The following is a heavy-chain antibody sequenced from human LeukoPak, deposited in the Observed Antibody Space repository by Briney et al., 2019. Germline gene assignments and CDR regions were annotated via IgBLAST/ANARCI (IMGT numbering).Heavy chain of an antibody. Sequence: ASVKVSCEASGYTFTGYYMHWVRQAPGQGLEWMGWINPNNGVTDYAQKFQGRVTMTRDTSISTAYMEVSSLRSDDTAVYYCARDFGRAYGDKFDYWGQGTLVTVSS. CDR3: ARDFGRAYGDKFDY. J-gene: IGHJ4*02. CDR2: INPNNGVT. V-gene: IGHV1-2*02. D-gene: IGHD4-17*01. CDR1: GYTFTGYY.